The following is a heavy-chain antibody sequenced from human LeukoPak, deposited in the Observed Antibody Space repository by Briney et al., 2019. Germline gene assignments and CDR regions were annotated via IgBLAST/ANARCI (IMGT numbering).Heavy chain of an antibody. D-gene: IGHD5-24*01. V-gene: IGHV3-30*02. CDR3: ANNQMATISY. CDR2: IRYDGSNK. CDR1: GFTFSSYG. J-gene: IGHJ4*02. Sequence: PGGSLRLSCAATGFTFSSYGMLWVRKAPGKVLEWVAFIRYDGSNKYYVDSVKGRFTISRDNSKNTLYLQMNSLRAEDTAVYYCANNQMATISYWGQGTLVTVSS.